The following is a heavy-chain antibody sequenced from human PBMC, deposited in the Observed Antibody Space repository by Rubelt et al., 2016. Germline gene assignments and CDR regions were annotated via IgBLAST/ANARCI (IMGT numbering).Heavy chain of an antibody. Sequence: DVELVESGGGLVQPGGSLRLSCAASGFTFSTYWMHWVRHAPGKGPVWVSYINSDGTNANYADFVKGRFTLSSDNAKNSLYLQMNSLRAEDTAVYYCARGPNYGARVDYLDYWGQGTLVTVSS. J-gene: IGHJ4*02. V-gene: IGHV3-74*01. CDR2: INSDGTNA. CDR1: GFTFSTYW. D-gene: IGHD4-17*01. CDR3: ARGPNYGARVDYLDY.